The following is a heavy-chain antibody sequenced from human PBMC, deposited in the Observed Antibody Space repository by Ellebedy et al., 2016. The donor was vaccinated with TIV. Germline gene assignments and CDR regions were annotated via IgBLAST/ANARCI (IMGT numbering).Heavy chain of an antibody. D-gene: IGHD1-14*01. CDR1: GFTFSSYA. J-gene: IGHJ4*02. CDR3: ARGAPNAWYNDY. Sequence: PGGSLRLSCAASGFTFSSYAMHWVRQAPGKGLEWVAVISYDGSHKSYADSVKGRFTCSRDNAKNTVYLQMNSLRDEDTAVYYCARGAPNAWYNDYWGQGTLVTVSS. V-gene: IGHV3-30-3*01. CDR2: ISYDGSHK.